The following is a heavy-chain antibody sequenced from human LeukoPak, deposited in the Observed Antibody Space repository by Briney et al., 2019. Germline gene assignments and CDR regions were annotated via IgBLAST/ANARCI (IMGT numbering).Heavy chain of an antibody. D-gene: IGHD1-1*01. V-gene: IGHV1-69*13. CDR3: ARALNEAAFDI. Sequence: SVKVSCKASGYTFTSYYMHWVRQAPGQGLEWMGGIIPIFGTADYAQKFQGRVTITADESTSTAYMELSSLRSEDTAVYYCARALNEAAFDIWGQGTMVTVSS. CDR2: IIPIFGTA. CDR1: GYTFTSYY. J-gene: IGHJ3*02.